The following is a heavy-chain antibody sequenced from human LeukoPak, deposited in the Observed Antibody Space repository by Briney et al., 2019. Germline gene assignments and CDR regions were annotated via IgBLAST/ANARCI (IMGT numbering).Heavy chain of an antibody. J-gene: IGHJ6*02. D-gene: IGHD6-13*01. CDR2: ISAYNGNT. CDR3: ARTSSRRMDV. Sequence: LWASVKVSCKASGYTFTGYYMHWVRQASGQGLEWMGWISAYNGNTNYAQKLQGRVTMTTDTSTSTAYMELRSLRSDDTAVYYCARTSSRRMDVWGQGTTVTVSS. V-gene: IGHV1-18*04. CDR1: GYTFTGYY.